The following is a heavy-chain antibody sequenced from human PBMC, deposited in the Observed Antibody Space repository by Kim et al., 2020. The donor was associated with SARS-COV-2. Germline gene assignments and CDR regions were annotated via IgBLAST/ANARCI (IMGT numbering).Heavy chain of an antibody. CDR1: GGSISSSSYY. J-gene: IGHJ4*02. Sequence: SETLSLTCTVSGGSISSSSYYWGWIRQPPGKGLEWIGSIYYSGSTYYNPSLKSRVSISVDTSKNQFSLKLSSVTAADTALYYCARHVSSSWYISTEFDYWGQGTLVTVSS. CDR2: IYYSGST. CDR3: ARHVSSSWYISTEFDY. D-gene: IGHD6-13*01. V-gene: IGHV4-39*01.